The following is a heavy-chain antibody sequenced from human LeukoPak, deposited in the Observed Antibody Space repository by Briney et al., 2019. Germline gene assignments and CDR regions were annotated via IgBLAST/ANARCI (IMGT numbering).Heavy chain of an antibody. Sequence: ASVKVSCKASGYTFTSYDINWVRHAPGQGLEWMGWMNPNSGNTGYAQKFQGRVTMTRNTSISTAYMELSSLRSEDTAVYYCARIYCSITCCYYYYYYGMDVWGQGTTVTVS. CDR3: ARIYCSITCCYYYYYYGMDV. CDR2: MNPNSGNT. D-gene: IGHD2-2*01. J-gene: IGHJ6*02. CDR1: GYTFTSYD. V-gene: IGHV1-8*01.